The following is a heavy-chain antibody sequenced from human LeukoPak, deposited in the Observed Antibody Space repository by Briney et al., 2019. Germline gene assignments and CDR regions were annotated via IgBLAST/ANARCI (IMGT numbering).Heavy chain of an antibody. Sequence: GGSLRLSCAASGFTVSSNYMSWVRQAPGKGLEWVAFIRYDGSNKYYADSVKGRFTISRDNSKNTLYLQMNSLRAEDTAVYYCAKDRNTAMVRGYYFDYWGQGTLVTVSS. CDR3: AKDRNTAMVRGYYFDY. CDR1: GFTVSSNY. J-gene: IGHJ4*02. CDR2: IRYDGSNK. V-gene: IGHV3-30*02. D-gene: IGHD5-18*01.